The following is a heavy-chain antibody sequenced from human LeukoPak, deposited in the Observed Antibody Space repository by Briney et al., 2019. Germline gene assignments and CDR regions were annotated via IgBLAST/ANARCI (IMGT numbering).Heavy chain of an antibody. V-gene: IGHV3-23*01. Sequence: GGSLRLSCAASGFTFSSYGMSWVRQAPGKGLEWVSAISGSGGSTYYADSVKGRFTISRDNSKNTLYLQMNSLRAEDTAVYYCAKLAYGYCSGGSCPIGAYYMDVWGKGTTVTISS. CDR1: GFTFSSYG. CDR2: ISGSGGST. D-gene: IGHD2-15*01. CDR3: AKLAYGYCSGGSCPIGAYYMDV. J-gene: IGHJ6*03.